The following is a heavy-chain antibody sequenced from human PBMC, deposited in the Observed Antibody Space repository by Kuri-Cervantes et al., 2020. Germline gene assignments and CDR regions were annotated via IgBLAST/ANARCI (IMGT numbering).Heavy chain of an antibody. V-gene: IGHV2-5*02. Sequence: SGPTLVKPTQTLTLTCTLSGLSLSTSGVGVGWIRQPPGKALEWLALIYWDDDKRYSPSLKSRLTITKDTSKNQVVLTVTNMDPVDTATYYCARMLRFSQVDYWGQGTLVTVSS. CDR1: GLSLSTSGVG. J-gene: IGHJ4*02. CDR2: IYWDDDK. D-gene: IGHD3-10*01. CDR3: ARMLRFSQVDY.